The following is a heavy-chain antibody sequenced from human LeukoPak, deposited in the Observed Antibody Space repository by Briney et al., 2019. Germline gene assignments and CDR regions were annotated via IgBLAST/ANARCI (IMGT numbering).Heavy chain of an antibody. V-gene: IGHV4-34*01. CDR1: GGSFSGYY. Sequence: PSETLSLTCAVYGGSFSGYYWSWIRQPPGKWLEWIGEINHSGSTNYNPSLKSRVTISVVTSKNQFSLKLSSVTAADTAVYYCARYRVTSTMVRGVLYDAFDIWGQGTMVTVSS. J-gene: IGHJ3*02. D-gene: IGHD3-10*01. CDR3: ARYRVTSTMVRGVLYDAFDI. CDR2: INHSGST.